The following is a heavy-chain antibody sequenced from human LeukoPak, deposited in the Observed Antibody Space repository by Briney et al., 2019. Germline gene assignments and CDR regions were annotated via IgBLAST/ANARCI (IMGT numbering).Heavy chain of an antibody. CDR1: GFTFSSYG. CDR2: ISYLGDDQ. CDR3: AKDRSSGPHYYYGMDV. V-gene: IGHV3-30*18. J-gene: IGHJ6*02. D-gene: IGHD6-25*01. Sequence: GGSLRLSCAASGFTFSSYGMHWVRQAPGKGLEWVAVISYLGDDQFYAEYVKGRFTISRDNSKKTVFLQMNSLRGEETAAYYCAKDRSSGPHYYYGMDVWGRGTTVIVSS.